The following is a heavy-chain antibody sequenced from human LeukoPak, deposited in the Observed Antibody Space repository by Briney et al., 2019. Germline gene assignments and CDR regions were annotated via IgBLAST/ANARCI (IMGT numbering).Heavy chain of an antibody. D-gene: IGHD5-18*01. CDR1: GGSISSYY. CDR2: IYYSGST. J-gene: IGHJ5*02. Sequence: SETLSLTCTVSGGSISSYYWSWIRQPPGKGLEWIGYIYYSGSTKYNPSLKSRVTISVDTSKNQFSPKLSSVTAADTAVYYCARTANRFDPWGQGTLVTVSS. V-gene: IGHV4-59*01. CDR3: ARTANRFDP.